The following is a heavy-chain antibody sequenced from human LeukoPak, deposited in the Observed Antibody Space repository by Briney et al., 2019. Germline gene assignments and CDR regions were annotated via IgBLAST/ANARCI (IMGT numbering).Heavy chain of an antibody. J-gene: IGHJ5*02. CDR1: GGSFSGYY. V-gene: IGHV4-34*01. CDR2: INHSGST. Sequence: SETLSLTCAVYGGSFSGYYWSWIRQPPGKGLEWIGEINHSGSTNYNPSLKSRVTISVDTSKNQFSLKLSFVTAADTAVYYCARHRPRYYYGSGSYHKLNWFDPWGQGTLVTVSS. D-gene: IGHD3-10*01. CDR3: ARHRPRYYYGSGSYHKLNWFDP.